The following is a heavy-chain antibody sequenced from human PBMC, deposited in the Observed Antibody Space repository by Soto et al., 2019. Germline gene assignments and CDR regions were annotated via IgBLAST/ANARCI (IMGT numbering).Heavy chain of an antibody. J-gene: IGHJ3*02. V-gene: IGHV3-23*01. D-gene: IGHD2-21*01. CDR2: VSDNGGSRGGT. CDR1: GSMSNNSA. Sequence: GSLSLCCTVSGSMSNNSAITWVRQAPGQGLQWVASVSDNGGSRGGTYYADSVKGRFTISRDNSKNTLYLQLDSLTGADTAVYYWASAKAVVIAALGIWGQGTMVTVSS. CDR3: ASAKAVVIAALGI.